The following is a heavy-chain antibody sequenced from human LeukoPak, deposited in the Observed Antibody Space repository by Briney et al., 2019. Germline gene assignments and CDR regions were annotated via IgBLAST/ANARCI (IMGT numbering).Heavy chain of an antibody. CDR1: GYSISSDA. D-gene: IGHD5-12*01. CDR3: AKDISDNGYSWRYDY. J-gene: IGHJ4*02. V-gene: IGHV3-23*01. Sequence: AGSLTLSWAASGYSISSDAMGCVSQQPGEGREWVATISSGGGSTNTAGSVKGQSTIPRDNSKNTPNLKMNSLRAEDTAVYYCAKDISDNGYSWRYDYRGQGTLVTVSS. CDR2: ISSGGGST.